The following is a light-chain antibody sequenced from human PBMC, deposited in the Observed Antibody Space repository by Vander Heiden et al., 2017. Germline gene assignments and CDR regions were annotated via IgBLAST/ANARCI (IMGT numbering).Light chain of an antibody. Sequence: AIRMTQSPSPFSASTGDRVTITCRASQGISSYLAWYQQKPGKAPKLLIYAASTLQSGVPSRFSGSGSGTDFTLTISCLQSEDFATYYCQQDDSYPRTFGQGTKVEIK. CDR1: QGISSY. CDR2: AAS. J-gene: IGKJ1*01. V-gene: IGKV1-8*01. CDR3: QQDDSYPRT.